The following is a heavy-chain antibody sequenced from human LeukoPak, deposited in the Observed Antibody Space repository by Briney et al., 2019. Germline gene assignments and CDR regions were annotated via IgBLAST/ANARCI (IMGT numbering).Heavy chain of an antibody. V-gene: IGHV1-18*04. CDR2: ISAYNGNT. CDR3: ARDQVRGVMYPGYGMDV. Sequence: ASVKVSCKASGYTFTSYGISWVRQAPGQGLEWMGWISAYNGNTNYAQKLQGRVTMTTDTSTSTAYMELRSLRSDDTAVYYCARDQVRGVMYPGYGMDVWGKGTTVTVSS. D-gene: IGHD3-10*01. J-gene: IGHJ6*04. CDR1: GYTFTSYG.